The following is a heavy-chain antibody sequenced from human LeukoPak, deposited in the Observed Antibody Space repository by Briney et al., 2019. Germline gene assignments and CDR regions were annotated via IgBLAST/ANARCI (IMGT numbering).Heavy chain of an antibody. CDR3: ARIRGPRYVFEI. J-gene: IGHJ3*02. CDR1: GFSLSTSGMC. Sequence: SGPTLVHPTPPLTLTCTFSGFSLSTSGMCGSWIRQPPEKALEWLALIHWDDDKYYSTSLKTRLTISKDTSKNQVVLTMTNMDPVDTATYYCARIRGPRYVFEIWGQGTMVTVSS. CDR2: IHWDDDK. V-gene: IGHV2-70*01.